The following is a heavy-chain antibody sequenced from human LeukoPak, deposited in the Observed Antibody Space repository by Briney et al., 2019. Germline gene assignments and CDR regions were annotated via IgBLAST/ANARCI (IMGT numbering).Heavy chain of an antibody. CDR1: GYTFTGYY. CDR3: ARWEGYCSSTSCYTSYYGMDV. Sequence: ASVKVSCKASGYTFTGYYMHWVRQAPGRGLEWMGWINPNSGGTNYAQKFQGRVTMTRDTSISTAYMELSRLRSDDTAVYYCARWEGYCSSTSCYTSYYGMDVWGQGTTVTVSS. V-gene: IGHV1-2*02. J-gene: IGHJ6*02. D-gene: IGHD2-2*02. CDR2: INPNSGGT.